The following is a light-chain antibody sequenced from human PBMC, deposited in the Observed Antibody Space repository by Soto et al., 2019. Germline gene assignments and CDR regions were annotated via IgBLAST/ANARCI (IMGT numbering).Light chain of an antibody. Sequence: QTVVTQPPSASGSPGQSVTISCTGTSSDVGGYNYVSWYQQHPGKAPKLMIYEVSKRPSGVPDRFSGSKSGNTASLTVSGLQAEDEADYYCSSYAGSNPDVVFGGGTKLTVL. CDR2: EVS. V-gene: IGLV2-8*01. CDR1: SSDVGGYNY. J-gene: IGLJ2*01. CDR3: SSYAGSNPDVV.